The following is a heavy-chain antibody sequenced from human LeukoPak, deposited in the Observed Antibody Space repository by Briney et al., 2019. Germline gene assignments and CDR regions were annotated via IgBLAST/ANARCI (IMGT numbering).Heavy chain of an antibody. Sequence: GGSLRLSCAASGFTFSNAWMSWVRQAPGKGLEWVCRIKSNTDEWTTDYAAPVKGRFTISRDDSKNTLYLQMNGLKSEDTAVYYCTTDLYSYGSGSYGFWGQGTLVTVSS. CDR3: TTDLYSYGSGSYGF. J-gene: IGHJ4*02. CDR1: GFTFSNAW. CDR2: IKSNTDEWTT. D-gene: IGHD3-10*01. V-gene: IGHV3-15*01.